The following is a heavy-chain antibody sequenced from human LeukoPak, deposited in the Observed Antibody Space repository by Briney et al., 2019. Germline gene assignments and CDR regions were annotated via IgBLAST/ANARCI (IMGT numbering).Heavy chain of an antibody. J-gene: IGHJ6*02. CDR3: ARQYSSGWSWYYGLDV. CDR1: GDSVSSNSAA. V-gene: IGHV6-1*01. D-gene: IGHD6-19*01. CDR2: TYYRSRWIN. Sequence: SQTLSLTCAVSGDSVSSNSAAWNWIRQSPSRGLEWLGRTYYRSRWINDYAVSVQGRITINPDTSKNQFSLQLNSVTPEDTAVYYCARQYSSGWSWYYGLDVWGQGTTVTVSS.